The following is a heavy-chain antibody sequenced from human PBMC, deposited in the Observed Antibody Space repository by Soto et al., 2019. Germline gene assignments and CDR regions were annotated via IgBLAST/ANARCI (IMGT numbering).Heavy chain of an antibody. CDR1: GFSLSTSGVG. V-gene: IGHV2-5*02. J-gene: IGHJ5*02. CDR2: LYWDDDK. D-gene: IGHD6-6*01. Sequence: SGPTLVKPTQTLTLTCTFSGFSLSTSGVGVGWIRQPPGKALEWLALLYWDDDKRYSPSLKSRLTITKDTSKNQVVLTMTNMDPVDTATYYCAHNGEIAARRADWFDPWGQGTLVTVSS. CDR3: AHNGEIAARRADWFDP.